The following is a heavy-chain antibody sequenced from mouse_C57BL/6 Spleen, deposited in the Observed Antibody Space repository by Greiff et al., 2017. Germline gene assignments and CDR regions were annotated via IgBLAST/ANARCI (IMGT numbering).Heavy chain of an antibody. V-gene: IGHV1-81*01. J-gene: IGHJ2*01. CDR2: IYPRSGNT. Sequence: QVQLQQSGAELARPGASVKLSCKASGYTFTSYGISWVKQRTGQGLAWIGEIYPRSGNTYYNEKFKGTATLPADKDYSTAYMELRSLTSEDAACYCCARPDYYGISGFDYWGQGTTRTVSS. CDR3: ARPDYYGISGFDY. D-gene: IGHD1-1*01. CDR1: GYTFTSYG.